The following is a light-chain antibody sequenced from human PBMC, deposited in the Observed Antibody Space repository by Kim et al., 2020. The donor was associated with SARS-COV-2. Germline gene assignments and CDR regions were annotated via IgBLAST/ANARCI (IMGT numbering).Light chain of an antibody. CDR3: QAWDSRTVI. Sequence: SYELTQPPSVSVSPGQTACITCSGDKLGDKYACWYQQKPGQSPVLVIYEGTERPSGIPERFSGSKSGTTATLTISGTQAIDEADYYCQAWDSRTVIFGGGTQLTVL. J-gene: IGLJ2*01. CDR1: KLGDKY. CDR2: EGT. V-gene: IGLV3-1*01.